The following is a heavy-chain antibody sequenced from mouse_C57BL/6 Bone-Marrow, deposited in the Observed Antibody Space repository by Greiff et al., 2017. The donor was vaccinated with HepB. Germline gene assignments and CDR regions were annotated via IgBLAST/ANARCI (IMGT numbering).Heavy chain of an antibody. V-gene: IGHV1-4*01. Sequence: QVQLQQSGAELARPGASVKMSCKASGYTFTSYMMHWVKQRPGQGLEWIGYINPSSGYTKYNQKFKDKATLTADKSSSTAYMQLSSLTSEDSAVYYCARSNYDDAMDYWGQGTSVTVSS. CDR1: GYTFTSYM. J-gene: IGHJ4*01. CDR3: ARSNYDDAMDY. D-gene: IGHD2-4*01. CDR2: INPSSGYT.